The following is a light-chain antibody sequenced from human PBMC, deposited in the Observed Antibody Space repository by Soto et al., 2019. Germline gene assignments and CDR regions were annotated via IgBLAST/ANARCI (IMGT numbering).Light chain of an antibody. CDR1: SSDVGGYNY. CDR2: DLS. J-gene: IGLJ1*01. Sequence: QSALTQPRSVSGSPGQSVTISCTGTSSDVGGYNYVSWYQQHPGKAPKLMIYDLSKRPSGVPDRFSGSKSGNTASLTISGLQAEVEADYYCCSYAGSYTYVFGTGTKVTVL. V-gene: IGLV2-11*01. CDR3: CSYAGSYTYV.